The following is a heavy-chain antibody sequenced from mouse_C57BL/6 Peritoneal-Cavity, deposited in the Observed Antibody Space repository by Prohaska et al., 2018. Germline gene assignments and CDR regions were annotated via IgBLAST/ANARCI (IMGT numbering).Heavy chain of an antibody. CDR3: LVRGFAY. CDR1: GYTFTSYW. J-gene: IGHJ3*01. D-gene: IGHD2-2*01. Sequence: QVQLQQPGAELVRHGSSVKLSCKASGYTFTSYWMHWVKQRPIQGLEWIGNIDPSDSETHYNQKFKDKATWTVEKSSSTAYMQLSSLTSEDSAVYYCLVRGFAYWGQGTLVTVSA. CDR2: IDPSDSET. V-gene: IGHV1-52*01.